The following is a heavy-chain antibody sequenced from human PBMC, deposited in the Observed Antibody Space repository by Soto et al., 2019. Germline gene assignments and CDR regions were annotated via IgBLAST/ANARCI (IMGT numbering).Heavy chain of an antibody. Sequence: QITLKESGQTLVKPTQTLTLICSLSGFSINNGGLGVGWVRQPPGKAPEWLALLYWNDDECYNPSLRYRLSVTKDASKNQGVLTMTHMDPMDTGTYYCAKRRALSNNLVFDQWGQGALVTVSS. CDR3: AKRRALSNNLVFDQ. CDR2: LYWNDDE. CDR1: GFSINNGGLG. D-gene: IGHD4-4*01. V-gene: IGHV2-5*01. J-gene: IGHJ4*02.